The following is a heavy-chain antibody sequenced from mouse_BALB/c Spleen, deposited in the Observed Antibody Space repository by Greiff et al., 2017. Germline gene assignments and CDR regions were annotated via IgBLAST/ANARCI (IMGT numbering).Heavy chain of an antibody. CDR3: ASRGNYYAMDY. CDR1: GFTFSSYA. Sequence: EVKVEESGGGLVKPGGSLKLSCAASGFTFSSYAMSWVRQSPEKRLEWVAEISSGGSYTYYPDTVTGRFTISRDNAKNTLYLEMSSLRSEDTAMYYCASRGNYYAMDYWGQGTSVTVSS. CDR2: ISSGGSYT. D-gene: IGHD2-1*01. J-gene: IGHJ4*01. V-gene: IGHV5-9-4*01.